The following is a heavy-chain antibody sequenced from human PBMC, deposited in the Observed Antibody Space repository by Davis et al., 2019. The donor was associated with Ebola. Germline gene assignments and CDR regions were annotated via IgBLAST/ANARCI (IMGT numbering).Heavy chain of an antibody. CDR1: GYSFTSYW. Sequence: GESLTISCKGSGYSFTSYWIGWVRQMPGKGLEWMGIIYPGDSATRYSPSFQGQVTIPADKSISTAYLQWSSLKASDTAMYYCARLTGKATIRDWFDPWGQGTLVTVSS. V-gene: IGHV5-51*01. CDR2: IYPGDSAT. J-gene: IGHJ5*02. CDR3: ARLTGKATIRDWFDP. D-gene: IGHD5-24*01.